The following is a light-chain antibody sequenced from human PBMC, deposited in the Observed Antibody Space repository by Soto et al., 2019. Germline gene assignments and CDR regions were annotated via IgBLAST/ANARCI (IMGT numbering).Light chain of an antibody. J-gene: IGKJ4*01. CDR1: QSVSSSY. CDR2: GAS. CDR3: QQYGSSPLT. V-gene: IGKV3-20*01. Sequence: EIVLTQYPGTLSLSRGERATRSCRASQSVSSSYLAWYQQKPGQAPRLLIYGASSRATGIPDRFSGSGSGTDFTLTISRLEPEDFAVYYCQQYGSSPLTFGGGTKVDIK.